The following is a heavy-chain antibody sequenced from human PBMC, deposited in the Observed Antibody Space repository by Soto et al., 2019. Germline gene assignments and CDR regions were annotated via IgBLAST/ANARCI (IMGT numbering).Heavy chain of an antibody. D-gene: IGHD2-15*01. V-gene: IGHV4-39*01. CDR1: GYSVSSSDYY. Sequence: PSETLSLTCSVSGYSVSSSDYYWAWIRQPPGKGLEWIGSMLYSGLTYYNPSLKSRGTLSVDTSKNQFSVRLKSVTASDTAVYYCAPLSVSLSGPYGIHVWGQGTTVTVSS. CDR2: MLYSGLT. CDR3: APLSVSLSGPYGIHV. J-gene: IGHJ6*02.